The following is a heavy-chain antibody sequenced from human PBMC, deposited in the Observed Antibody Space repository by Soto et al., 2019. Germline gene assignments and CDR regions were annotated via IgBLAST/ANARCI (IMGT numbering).Heavy chain of an antibody. D-gene: IGHD2-2*01. CDR2: ISATGGST. CDR1: GFTFSGYA. CDR3: ANSQYQLRTYNYFDY. V-gene: IGHV3-23*01. Sequence: GGSLRLSCAASGFTFSGYAMSWVRQAPGKGLEWVSAISATGGSTYYADTVKGRFTISRDNSKNTLSLQMSSLRAEDTAVYYCANSQYQLRTYNYFDYWGQGTLVTVSS. J-gene: IGHJ4*02.